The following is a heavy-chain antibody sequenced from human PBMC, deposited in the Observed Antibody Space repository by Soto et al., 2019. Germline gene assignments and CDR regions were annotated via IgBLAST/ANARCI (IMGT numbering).Heavy chain of an antibody. CDR2: ISAGSKTI. CDR1: GFTFSSFS. D-gene: IGHD4-17*01. J-gene: IGHJ6*03. V-gene: IGHV3-48*01. Sequence: EEQVTESGGGLVQPGGSLRLSCAASGFTFSSFSMNWVRQAPGKGLEWVSYISAGSKTIYYADSVRGRFTISRDNAKNSLYLQMNSLRGEDTAVYYCARRGATVTAFEYYYMDVWGKGTTVTVS. CDR3: ARRGATVTAFEYYYMDV.